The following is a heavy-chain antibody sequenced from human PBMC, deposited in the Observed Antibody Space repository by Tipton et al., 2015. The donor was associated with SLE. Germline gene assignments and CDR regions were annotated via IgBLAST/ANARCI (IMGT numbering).Heavy chain of an antibody. D-gene: IGHD4-23*01. Sequence: LRLSCTVSGGSVSSGSYYWSWIRQPPGKGLEWIGYIYYSGSTNYNPSLKSRVTISVDTSKNQFSLKLSSVTAADTAVYYCAGGLWYGGNSAPHAFDIWGQGTMVTVSS. CDR3: AGGLWYGGNSAPHAFDI. CDR2: IYYSGST. CDR1: GGSVSSGSYY. V-gene: IGHV4-61*01. J-gene: IGHJ3*02.